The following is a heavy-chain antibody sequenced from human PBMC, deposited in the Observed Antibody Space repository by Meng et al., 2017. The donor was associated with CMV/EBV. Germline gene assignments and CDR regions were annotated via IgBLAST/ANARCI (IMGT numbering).Heavy chain of an antibody. V-gene: IGHV3-48*04. D-gene: IGHD6-13*01. CDR1: GFTFSSYS. CDR3: ARDRGYSSSWRRGYYGMDV. J-gene: IGHJ6*02. CDR2: ISSSSSTI. Sequence: GGSLRLSCAASGFTFSSYSMNWVRQAPGKGLEWVSYISSSSSTIYYADSVKGRFTISRDNAKNSLYLQMNSLRAEDTAVYYCARDRGYSSSWRRGYYGMDVWGQGTTVTVSS.